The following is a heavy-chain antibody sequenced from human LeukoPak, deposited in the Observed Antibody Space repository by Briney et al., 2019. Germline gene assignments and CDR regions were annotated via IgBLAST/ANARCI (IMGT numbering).Heavy chain of an antibody. J-gene: IGHJ4*02. CDR2: ISNTGTDR. V-gene: IGHV3-11*06. D-gene: IGHD3-22*01. CDR1: GFTFSDNY. Sequence: GGSLRLSCAVSGFTFSDNYMTWIRQAPGKGLEWVSYISNTGTDRNYADSVKGRFTISRDNAKNSLYLQMNSLRAEDTAVYYCARDIRGRYYYDSTGPAVDYWGQGTLVTVSS. CDR3: ARDIRGRYYYDSTGPAVDY.